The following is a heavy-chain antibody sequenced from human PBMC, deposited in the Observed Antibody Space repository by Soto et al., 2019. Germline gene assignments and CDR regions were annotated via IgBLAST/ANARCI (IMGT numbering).Heavy chain of an antibody. Sequence: GGSLRLSCAASGFTFRSYEMHWVRQPPGKGLQWISYISADGSGIYYADSVKGRFTISRDNAKNSLYLQMNSLRAEDTAVYYCARDLGYYDSSGYFDYWGQGTLVTVSS. J-gene: IGHJ4*02. V-gene: IGHV3-48*03. CDR1: GFTFRSYE. D-gene: IGHD3-22*01. CDR3: ARDLGYYDSSGYFDY. CDR2: ISADGSGI.